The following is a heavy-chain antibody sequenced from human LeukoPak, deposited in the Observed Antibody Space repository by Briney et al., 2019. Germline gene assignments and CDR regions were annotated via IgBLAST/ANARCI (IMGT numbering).Heavy chain of an antibody. CDR1: GGSINSHY. V-gene: IGHV4-59*11. D-gene: IGHD6-13*01. CDR3: ASRPADSTWYGVFDY. Sequence: PSETLSLTCSVSGGSINSHYWSWIRQSPGKGLEWIGYVFNGVSTNYNPSLKSRVTMSLDTSRDQFSLRLSSVTAADTAIYYCASRPADSTWYGVFDYWSQGTLVTVSS. CDR2: VFNGVST. J-gene: IGHJ4*02.